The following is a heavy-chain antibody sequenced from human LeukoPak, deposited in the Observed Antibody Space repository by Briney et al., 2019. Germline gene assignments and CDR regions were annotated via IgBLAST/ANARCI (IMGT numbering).Heavy chain of an antibody. CDR3: ARMLISSGYYVDY. CDR1: GFPVSGYY. V-gene: IGHV3-53*01. D-gene: IGHD3-22*01. Sequence: PGGSLRLSCAASGFPVSGYYMSWVRQAPGKGLDWVSVIYSGGTTYDADSVKGRFTISRDESKNMLYLQMNSLRAEDTAICYCARMLISSGYYVDYWGQGTLVTVSS. J-gene: IGHJ4*02. CDR2: IYSGGTT.